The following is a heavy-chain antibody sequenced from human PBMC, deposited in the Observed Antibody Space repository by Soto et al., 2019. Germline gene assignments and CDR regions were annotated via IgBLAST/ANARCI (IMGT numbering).Heavy chain of an antibody. D-gene: IGHD3-3*01. CDR1: GDSVSRGTHY. Sequence: QVQLQESGPGLVKPSETLSLTCSVSGDSVSRGTHYWSWIRQSPERGLERIAYSSYSGSTSYNPSFKSRATISVDTSRNQFSLRLRSLTAEDTAVYYCARQKSGLEFYNYFDPWGPGTLVTVSS. CDR2: SSYSGST. J-gene: IGHJ5*02. CDR3: ARQKSGLEFYNYFDP. V-gene: IGHV4-61*01.